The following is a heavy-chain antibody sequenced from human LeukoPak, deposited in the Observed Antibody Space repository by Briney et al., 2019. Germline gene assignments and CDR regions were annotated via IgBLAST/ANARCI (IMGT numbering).Heavy chain of an antibody. CDR2: ISYDGSDK. V-gene: IGHV3-30*18. D-gene: IGHD3-10*01. Sequence: GGSLRLSCAASGFTFSSYGMHWFRQAPGKGLEWVAVISYDGSDKYYADSVKGRFTISRDNSKNTLYLQMNSLRAEDTAVYYCAKDRITMVRGVWYYFDYWGQGTLVTVSS. CDR1: GFTFSSYG. J-gene: IGHJ4*02. CDR3: AKDRITMVRGVWYYFDY.